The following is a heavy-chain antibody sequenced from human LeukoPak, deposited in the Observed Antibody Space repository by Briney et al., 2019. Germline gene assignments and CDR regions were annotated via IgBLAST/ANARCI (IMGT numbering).Heavy chain of an antibody. CDR1: GYTFTGYY. J-gene: IGHJ6*03. V-gene: IGHV1-2*02. CDR2: INPNSGGT. D-gene: IGHD5-12*01. CDR3: ARKRGDSGYDRSYYYYMDV. Sequence: ASVKVSCKASGYTFTGYYIHWVRQAPGQGLEWMGWINPNSGGTKYAQKFQGRVTMTRDTSISTANMELSSLRSDDTAVYHCARKRGDSGYDRSYYYYMDVWGKGTTVTVSS.